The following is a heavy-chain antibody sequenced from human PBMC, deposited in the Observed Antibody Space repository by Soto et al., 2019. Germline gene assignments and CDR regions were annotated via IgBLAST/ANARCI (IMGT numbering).Heavy chain of an antibody. Sequence: GGSLRLSCAASGFTFSNYGMHWVRQAPGKGLEWVAVIWYDGNNKYYADSVKGRFTISRDNSNNTLYVQMTSLRAEDTAVYYCARGLHSLFDYWGKGTLVTVSS. CDR2: IWYDGNNK. V-gene: IGHV3-33*01. CDR1: GFTFSNYG. J-gene: IGHJ4*02. D-gene: IGHD2-21*01. CDR3: ARGLHSLFDY.